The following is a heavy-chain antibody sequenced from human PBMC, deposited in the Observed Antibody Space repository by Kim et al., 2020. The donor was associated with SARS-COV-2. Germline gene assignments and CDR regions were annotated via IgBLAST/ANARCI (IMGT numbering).Heavy chain of an antibody. D-gene: IGHD6-19*01. Sequence: GYADSVTRRFTISRDNAKNSLYLQMSSLRAEDTALYYCAKDRVLAGNRLDYWGQGILVTVSS. J-gene: IGHJ4*02. CDR3: AKDRVLAGNRLDY. V-gene: IGHV3-9*01.